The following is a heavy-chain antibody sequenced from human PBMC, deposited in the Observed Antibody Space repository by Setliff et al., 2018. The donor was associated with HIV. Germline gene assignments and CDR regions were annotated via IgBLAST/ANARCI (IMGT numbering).Heavy chain of an antibody. Sequence: LSLSCAASGFTFNDYAMHWVRQIPGKGLEWVSGISWDSGTIAYAASVKGRFTISRDNAKRSLYLQMNSLRSDDTAVYYCAMSGEWELNFDYWGQGTLVTVSS. CDR1: GFTFNDYA. J-gene: IGHJ4*02. CDR2: ISWDSGTI. CDR3: AMSGEWELNFDY. D-gene: IGHD1-26*01. V-gene: IGHV3-9*01.